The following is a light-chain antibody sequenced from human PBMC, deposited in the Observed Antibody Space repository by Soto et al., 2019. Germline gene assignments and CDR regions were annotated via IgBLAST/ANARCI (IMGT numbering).Light chain of an antibody. Sequence: DIVMTQSPLSLPVTPGEPASISCRSSQSLLYSNGYNYLDWYLQKPGQSPQVLIYLGSNRASGVPDRFSGSGSGTDFTLTISSVEAEDVGVYYCMQALQTPLTFGGGTKVEIK. V-gene: IGKV2-28*01. J-gene: IGKJ4*01. CDR1: QSLLYSNGYNY. CDR2: LGS. CDR3: MQALQTPLT.